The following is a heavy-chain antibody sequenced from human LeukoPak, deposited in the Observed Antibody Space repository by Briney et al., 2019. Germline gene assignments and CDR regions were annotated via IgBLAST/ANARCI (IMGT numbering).Heavy chain of an antibody. Sequence: PGGSLRLSCAASGFAFSSCTMNWVRQAPGKGLEWVSSISGSTNYIYFADSVKGRFTISRDNAKNSLYLQMNSLRAEDTAVYYCARTYYYGSGSNDYWGQGTLVTVSS. D-gene: IGHD3-10*01. J-gene: IGHJ4*02. CDR2: ISGSTNYI. V-gene: IGHV3-21*01. CDR3: ARTYYYGSGSNDY. CDR1: GFAFSSCT.